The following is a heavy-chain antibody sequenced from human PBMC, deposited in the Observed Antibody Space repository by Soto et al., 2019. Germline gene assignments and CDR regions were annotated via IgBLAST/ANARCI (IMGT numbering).Heavy chain of an antibody. CDR3: ASDPYYYASGF. CDR2: ISGDGTTT. CDR1: VFRFSDHY. D-gene: IGHD3-10*01. J-gene: IGHJ4*02. V-gene: IGHV3-11*01. Sequence: GSLRLSCAASVFRFSDHYMTWIRQAPGKGLEWVSKISGDGTTTYYADSVKGRFTVSRVNAENSVYLQMNSLRAEDTAVYYCASDPYYYASGFWGQGTLVTVSS.